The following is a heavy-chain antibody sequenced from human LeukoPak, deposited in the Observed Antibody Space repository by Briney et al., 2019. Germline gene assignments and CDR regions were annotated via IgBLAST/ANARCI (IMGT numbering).Heavy chain of an antibody. D-gene: IGHD3-3*01. CDR1: GGSISSYY. Sequence: SETLSLTCTVSGGSISSYYWSWIRQPPGKGLEWIGYIYYSGSTNYNPSLKSRVTISVDTSKNQFSLKLSSVTAADTAVYYCARDKTIFGVGGVDYWGQGTLVTVSS. J-gene: IGHJ4*02. V-gene: IGHV4-59*01. CDR2: IYYSGST. CDR3: ARDKTIFGVGGVDY.